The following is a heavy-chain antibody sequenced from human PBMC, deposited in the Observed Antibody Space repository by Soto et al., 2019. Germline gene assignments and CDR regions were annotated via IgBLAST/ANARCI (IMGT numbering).Heavy chain of an antibody. D-gene: IGHD6-13*01. CDR3: ARYSSSWHGSHDAVDI. V-gene: IGHV3-53*04. CDR2: IYSGGST. CDR1: GFTVSSNY. Sequence: EVQLVESGGGLVQPGGSLRLSCAASGFTVSSNYMSWVRQAPGKGLEWVSVIYSGGSTYYADSVKGRFTISSHNSKNTMYLQMNSLRAEDTAVYYCARYSSSWHGSHDAVDIWGQGTMVTVSS. J-gene: IGHJ3*02.